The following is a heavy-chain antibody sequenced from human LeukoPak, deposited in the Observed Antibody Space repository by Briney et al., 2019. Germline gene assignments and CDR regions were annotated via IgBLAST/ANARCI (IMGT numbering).Heavy chain of an antibody. V-gene: IGHV4-59*01. CDR2: IYYSGST. D-gene: IGHD3-10*01. J-gene: IGHJ4*02. CDR3: ARATWFGELQV. CDR1: GGSISSYY. Sequence: DPSETLSLTCTVSGGSISSYYWSWIRQPPGKGLEWIGYIYYSGSTNYNPSLKSRVTISVDTSKNQFSLRLSSVTAADTAVYYCARATWFGELQVWGQGTLVTVSS.